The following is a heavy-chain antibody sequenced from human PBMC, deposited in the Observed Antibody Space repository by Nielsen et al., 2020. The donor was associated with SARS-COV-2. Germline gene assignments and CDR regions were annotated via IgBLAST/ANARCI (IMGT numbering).Heavy chain of an antibody. V-gene: IGHV3-9*01. CDR2: ISWNSGSI. Sequence: GGSLRLSCAASGFTFDDYAMHWVRQAPGKGLEWVSGISWNSGSIGYADSVKGRFTISRDNAKNSLYLQMNSLRAEDTALYYCAKLAVRDGPFDYWGQGTLVTVSS. CDR3: AKLAVRDGPFDY. D-gene: IGHD5-24*01. CDR1: GFTFDDYA. J-gene: IGHJ4*02.